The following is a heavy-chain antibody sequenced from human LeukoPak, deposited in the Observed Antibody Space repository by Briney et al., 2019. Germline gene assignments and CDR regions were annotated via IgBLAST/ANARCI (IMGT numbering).Heavy chain of an antibody. CDR1: GFTFSNFW. V-gene: IGHV3-7*03. CDR2: IKQDGSEK. J-gene: IGHJ4*02. CDR3: ARDPDLYAPLDY. Sequence: GGSLRLSCAASGFTFSNFWMSWVRQAPGKGLEWVANIKQDGSEKYYVDSVKGRFTISRDNAKNSLYLQMNSLRAEDTAVYYCARDPDLYAPLDYWGQGTLVTVSS. D-gene: IGHD2-2*02.